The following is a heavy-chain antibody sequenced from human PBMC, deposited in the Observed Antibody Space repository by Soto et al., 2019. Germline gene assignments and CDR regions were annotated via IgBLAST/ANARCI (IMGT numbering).Heavy chain of an antibody. Sequence: QVQLVESGGGVVQPGRSLRLSCAASGFTFTAYAMHWVRQAPDKGLEWVAVISYDGSNKHYADSVKGRLTISRDNSKNTLHLQMNSLRAEDTAVYYCARDRYFDSYDFDYWGQGTLVTVSS. CDR2: ISYDGSNK. J-gene: IGHJ4*02. V-gene: IGHV3-30-3*01. CDR1: GFTFTAYA. D-gene: IGHD3-9*01. CDR3: ARDRYFDSYDFDY.